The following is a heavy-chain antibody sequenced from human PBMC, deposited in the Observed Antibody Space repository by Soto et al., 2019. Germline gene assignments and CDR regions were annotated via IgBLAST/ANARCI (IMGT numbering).Heavy chain of an antibody. CDR2: ISYRGTT. CDR3: ARAEGTYSLSSEFDF. D-gene: IGHD3-16*01. J-gene: IGHJ4*02. CDR1: GGIITSFNYY. V-gene: IGHV4-30-4*08. Sequence: PSETLPLTFNVLGGIITSFNYYWTWIRQAQGKGREGVGHISYRGTTFYNPSLKSRATVSMDTPKSQFSLKLASVAAADTAVYYCARAEGTYSLSSEFDFWGQGTLVTVYS.